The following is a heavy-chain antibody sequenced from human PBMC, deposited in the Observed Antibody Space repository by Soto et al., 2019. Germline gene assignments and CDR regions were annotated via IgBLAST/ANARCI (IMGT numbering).Heavy chain of an antibody. CDR1: GDSVSSNSAA. D-gene: IGHD6-25*01. J-gene: IGHJ3*02. Sequence: KQSQTLSLTCAISGDSVSSNSAAWNWIRQSPSRGLEWLGRTYYRSKWYNDYAVSVKSRITINPDTSKNEFSLQLNSGTPEDTAVYYCARDRAVTGPHAFDIWGQGTMVTVSS. CDR2: TYYRSKWYN. CDR3: ARDRAVTGPHAFDI. V-gene: IGHV6-1*01.